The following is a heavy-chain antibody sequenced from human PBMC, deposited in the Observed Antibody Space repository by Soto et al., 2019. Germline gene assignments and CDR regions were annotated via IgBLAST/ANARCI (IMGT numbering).Heavy chain of an antibody. V-gene: IGHV4-59*08. Sequence: SETLSLTCTVSGGSISSYYWSWIRQPPGKGLEWIGYIYYSGSTNYNPSLKSRVTISVDTSKNQFSLKLSSVTAADTAVYYCASVNGDYYYDYWSQGTPVIVSS. CDR3: ASVNGDYYYDY. CDR2: IYYSGST. CDR1: GGSISSYY. J-gene: IGHJ4*02. D-gene: IGHD4-17*01.